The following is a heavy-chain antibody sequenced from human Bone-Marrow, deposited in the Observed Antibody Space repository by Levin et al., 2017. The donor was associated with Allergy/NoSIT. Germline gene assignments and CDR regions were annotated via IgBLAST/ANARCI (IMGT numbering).Heavy chain of an antibody. CDR1: GGALSSYV. J-gene: IGHJ4*02. D-gene: IGHD5-18*01. V-gene: IGHV1-69*10. CDR2: ITPALGTA. Sequence: GASVKVSCKASGGALSSYVISWVRQGPGQGLEWMGEITPALGTANYAQKFQDRVTITADTSASTAYMELSSLRSEDSAIYYCARGKQLLDYWGQGTLVTVSP. CDR3: ARGKQLLDY.